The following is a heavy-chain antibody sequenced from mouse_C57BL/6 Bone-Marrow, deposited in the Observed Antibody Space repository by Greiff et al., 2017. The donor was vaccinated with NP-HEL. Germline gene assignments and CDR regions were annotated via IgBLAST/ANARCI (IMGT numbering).Heavy chain of an antibody. CDR1: GYTFTSYD. J-gene: IGHJ2*01. CDR3: ARGGLLRDY. CDR2: LYPRDGRT. Sequence: VQLQQSGPELVKPGASVKLSCKASGYTFTSYDINWVQPRPGQGLEWVGWLYPRDGRTTYNEKFKGKVTLTVDTSSSTAYMELHSLTSEDSAVYFCARGGLLRDYWGQGTTLTVSS. V-gene: IGHV1-85*01. D-gene: IGHD1-1*01.